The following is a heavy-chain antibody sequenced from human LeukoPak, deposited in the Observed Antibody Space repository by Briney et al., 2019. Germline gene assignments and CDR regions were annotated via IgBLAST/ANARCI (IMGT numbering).Heavy chain of an antibody. D-gene: IGHD2-21*02. CDR3: TRSPQYCGSDCYSDY. Sequence: PGGSLRLSCAASGFTFSSYSMNWVRQAPGKGLEWVSSISSSSYIYYADSVKGRFTISRDNAKNSLYLQMNSLRAEDTAVYYCTRSPQYCGSDCYSDYWGQGTLVTVSS. CDR1: GFTFSSYS. J-gene: IGHJ4*02. CDR2: ISSSSYI. V-gene: IGHV3-21*01.